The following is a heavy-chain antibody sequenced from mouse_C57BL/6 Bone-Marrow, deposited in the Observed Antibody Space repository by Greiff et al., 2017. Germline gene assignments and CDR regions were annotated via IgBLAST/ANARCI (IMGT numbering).Heavy chain of an antibody. CDR3: TTGDYYGSSKYYYAMDY. CDR1: GFNIKDYY. Sequence: VQLQQSGAELVRPGASVKLSCTASGFNIKDYYMHWVKQRPEQGLEWIGRIDPEDGDTEYAPKFQGKATMTADTSSNTAYLQLSSLTSEDTDVYYCTTGDYYGSSKYYYAMDYWGQGTSVTVSS. V-gene: IGHV14-1*01. J-gene: IGHJ4*01. D-gene: IGHD1-1*01. CDR2: IDPEDGDT.